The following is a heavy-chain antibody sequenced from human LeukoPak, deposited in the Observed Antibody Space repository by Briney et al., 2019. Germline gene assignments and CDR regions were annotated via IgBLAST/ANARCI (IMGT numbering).Heavy chain of an antibody. D-gene: IGHD1-7*01. CDR2: INDVGSDK. J-gene: IGHJ4*02. CDR3: AREGLELPFVDY. Sequence: GGSLRLSCAASGFTFSVYWMSWARQAPGKGLEWVGNINDVGSDKYYVDSVNGRFTFSRDNVKSLLYLQMNNLRAEDTAVYYCAREGLELPFVDYWGQGALVTVSS. CDR1: GFTFSVYW. V-gene: IGHV3-7*01.